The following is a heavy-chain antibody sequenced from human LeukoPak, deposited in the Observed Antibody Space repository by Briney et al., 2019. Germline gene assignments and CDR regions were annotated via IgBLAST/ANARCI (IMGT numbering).Heavy chain of an antibody. CDR1: GGSISSGGYY. J-gene: IGHJ4*02. D-gene: IGHD5-24*01. Sequence: SETLSLTGTVSGGSISSGGYYWSWIRQHPGKGLEWIGYIYYSGSTYYNPSLKSRVTISVDTSKNQFSLKLSSVTAADTAVYYCAREPSVGDGYDYWGQGTLVTVSS. CDR2: IYYSGST. CDR3: AREPSVGDGYDY. V-gene: IGHV4-31*03.